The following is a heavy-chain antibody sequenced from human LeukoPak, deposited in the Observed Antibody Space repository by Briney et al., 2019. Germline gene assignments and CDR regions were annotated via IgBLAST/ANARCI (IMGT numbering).Heavy chain of an antibody. CDR3: ARRVYDSSGYRLHYFDY. J-gene: IGHJ4*02. D-gene: IGHD3-22*01. V-gene: IGHV3-64*01. CDR1: GFTFSSYA. Sequence: PGGSLRLSCAASGFTFSSYAMHWVRQAPGKGLEYVSAISSNGGSTYYANSVKGRFTISRDNSKNTLYLQMGSLRAEDMAVYYCARRVYDSSGYRLHYFDYWGQGTLVTVSS. CDR2: ISSNGGST.